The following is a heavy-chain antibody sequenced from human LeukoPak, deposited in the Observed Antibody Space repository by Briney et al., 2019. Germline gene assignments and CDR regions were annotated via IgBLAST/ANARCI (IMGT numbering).Heavy chain of an antibody. J-gene: IGHJ4*02. CDR3: TTDYGSGSYHYFNY. D-gene: IGHD3-10*01. Sequence: GGSLRLSCAASGFTFSNAWMSWVRQAPGKGLEWVGRIKSKTDGGTTDYAAPVKGRFAISRGDSKNTLYLQMNSLKTEDTAVYYCTTDYGSGSYHYFNYWGQGTLVTVSS. CDR2: IKSKTDGGTT. V-gene: IGHV3-15*01. CDR1: GFTFSNAW.